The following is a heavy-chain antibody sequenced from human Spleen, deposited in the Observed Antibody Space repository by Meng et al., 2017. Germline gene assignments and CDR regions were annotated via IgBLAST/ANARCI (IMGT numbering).Heavy chain of an antibody. V-gene: IGHV4-34*02. CDR2: INHSGST. D-gene: IGHD3-22*01. CDR3: ARGTLKLNTLIGLITSDFEY. CDR1: GGSFSGYY. Sequence: QVRLQEWVVGLLTTAYTVSLICLVSGGSFSGYYWRWIRQPPGKGLEWIGEINHSGSTNSNPSLKSRVTISVDTSKRQFSLNLLSVTAADPAVYYCARGTLKLNTLIGLITSDFEYWGQGTLVTVSS. J-gene: IGHJ4*02.